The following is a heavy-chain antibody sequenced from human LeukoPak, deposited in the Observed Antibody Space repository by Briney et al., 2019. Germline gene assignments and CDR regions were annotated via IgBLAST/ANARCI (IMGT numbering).Heavy chain of an antibody. V-gene: IGHV4-34*01. CDR2: INHSGST. J-gene: IGHJ4*02. CDR1: GGSFSGYY. D-gene: IGHD5-18*01. CDR3: ARGRKYTSGYRVTELGSGYSDY. Sequence: SETLSLTCAVYGGSFSGYYWSWIRQPPGKGLEWIGEINHSGSTNYNPSLKSRVTISLYTSKNQFSLKLSSVTAADTAVYYRARGRKYTSGYRVTELGSGYSDYWGQGTLVTVSS.